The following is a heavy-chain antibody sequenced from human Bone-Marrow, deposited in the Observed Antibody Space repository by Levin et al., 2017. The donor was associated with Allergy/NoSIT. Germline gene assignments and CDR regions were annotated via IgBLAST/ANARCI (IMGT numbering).Heavy chain of an antibody. J-gene: IGHJ4*02. CDR3: AKEGNYFGSGTLFDY. CDR1: GFSFNDFA. CDR2: ISWDGGST. D-gene: IGHD3-10*01. V-gene: IGHV3-43*01. Sequence: GGSLRLSCAASGFSFNDFAMHWVRQAPGKGLEWVSLISWDGGSTYYADSVKGRFTISRDNSKNSLYLQMNSLRTEDTALYYCAKEGNYFGSGTLFDYWGQGTLVAVSS.